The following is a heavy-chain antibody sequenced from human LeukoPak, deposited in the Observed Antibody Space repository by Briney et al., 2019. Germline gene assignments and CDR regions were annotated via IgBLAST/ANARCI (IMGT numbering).Heavy chain of an antibody. CDR1: GFTFSSYG. J-gene: IGHJ2*01. D-gene: IGHD6-19*01. CDR3: AKKSSRAVADWYFDL. V-gene: IGHV3-30*18. Sequence: GGSLRLSCAASGFTFSSYGMHWVRQAPGKGLEWVAVISYDGNTKYYADSVKGRFTISRDNSKNTLYLRMNCLRAEDTAVYYCAKKSSRAVADWYFDLWGRGTLVTVS. CDR2: ISYDGNTK.